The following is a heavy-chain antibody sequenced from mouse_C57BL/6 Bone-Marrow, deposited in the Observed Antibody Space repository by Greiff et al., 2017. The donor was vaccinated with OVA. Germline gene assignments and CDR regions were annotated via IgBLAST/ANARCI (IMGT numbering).Heavy chain of an antibody. CDR1: EYEFPSHD. D-gene: IGHD2-4*01. J-gene: IGHJ2*01. V-gene: IGHV5-2*01. CDR3: ATIYYDPLYYFDY. Sequence: DVKLVESGGGLVQPGESLKLSCESNEYEFPSHDMSWVRKTPEKRLELVAAINSDGGSTYYPDTMERRFIISRDNTKKTLYLQMSSLRSEDTALYYCATIYYDPLYYFDYWGQGTTLTVSS. CDR2: INSDGGST.